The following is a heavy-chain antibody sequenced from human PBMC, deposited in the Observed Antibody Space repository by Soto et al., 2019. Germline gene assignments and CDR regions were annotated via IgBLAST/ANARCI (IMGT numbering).Heavy chain of an antibody. CDR2: ISYDGSNK. J-gene: IGHJ4*02. Sequence: SLRLSCAASGFTFSTYWMHWVRQAPGKGLEWVAVISYDGSNKYYADSVKGRFTISRDNSKNTLYLQMNSLRAEDTAVYYCAKDLWGSGSPFDYWGQGTLVTVSS. CDR1: GFTFSTYW. D-gene: IGHD3-16*01. CDR3: AKDLWGSGSPFDY. V-gene: IGHV3-30*18.